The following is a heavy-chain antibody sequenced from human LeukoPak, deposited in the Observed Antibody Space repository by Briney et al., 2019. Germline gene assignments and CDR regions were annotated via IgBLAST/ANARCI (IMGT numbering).Heavy chain of an antibody. J-gene: IGHJ4*01. CDR3: VKRYCSGDTCYSAFDY. V-gene: IGHV3-23*01. CDR2: IGNSGGGT. D-gene: IGHD2-15*01. Sequence: PTGGSLRLSCAASGFSFSNNAMSWVRQATGNGLEWVSAIGNSGGGTYYADSLQGRFTISRDNSKNTLYLQMNSLRAEDTAVYYCVKRYCSGDTCYSAFDYWGHGTLVTVSS. CDR1: GFSFSNNA.